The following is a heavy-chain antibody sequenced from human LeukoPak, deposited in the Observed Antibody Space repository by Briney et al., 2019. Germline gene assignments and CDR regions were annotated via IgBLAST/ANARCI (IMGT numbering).Heavy chain of an antibody. CDR3: ARDDPGGYDSSGYYPPYYGMDV. V-gene: IGHV3-53*01. Sequence: GGSLRLSCAASGFTVSSNYMSWVRQAPGKGLEWVSAIYSGGSTYYADSVKGRFTISRDNSENTLYLQMNSLRAEDTAVYYCARDDPGGYDSSGYYPPYYGMDVWGQGTTVTVSS. CDR2: IYSGGST. J-gene: IGHJ6*02. D-gene: IGHD3-22*01. CDR1: GFTVSSNY.